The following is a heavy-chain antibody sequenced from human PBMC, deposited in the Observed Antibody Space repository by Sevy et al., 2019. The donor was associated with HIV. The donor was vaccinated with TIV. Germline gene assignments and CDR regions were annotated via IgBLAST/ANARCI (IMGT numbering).Heavy chain of an antibody. CDR1: GFNISPYC. J-gene: IGHJ5*02. CDR3: AKQGYYYDAHSQSVDWFDP. V-gene: IGHV3-30-3*02. CDR2: ISEDGKNQ. Sequence: GGSLRLSCSASGFNISPYCLHWVRQTPGKGLQWLAVISEDGKNQQFADFVRGRFSLSRDNSRNTFYLQMNNLRPEDTAVYFCAKQGYYYDAHSQSVDWFDPWGQGPLVTVSS. D-gene: IGHD3-22*01.